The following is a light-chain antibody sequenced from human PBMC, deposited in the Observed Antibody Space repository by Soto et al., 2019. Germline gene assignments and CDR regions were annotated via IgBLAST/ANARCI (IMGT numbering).Light chain of an antibody. CDR2: EGS. CDR3: CSYARGSTYV. Sequence: QSVLTQPASVSGSPGQSITISCTGTSSDVGNYNLVSWYQQHPGKAPKLMIYEGSKRPSGVSNRFSGSKSDNTASLTISGLQAEDEAHYHCCSYARGSTYVFGTGTKVTVL. CDR1: SSDVGNYNL. V-gene: IGLV2-23*01. J-gene: IGLJ1*01.